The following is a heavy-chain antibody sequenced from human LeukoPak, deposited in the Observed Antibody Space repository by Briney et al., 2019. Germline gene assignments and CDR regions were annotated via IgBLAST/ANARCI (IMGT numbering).Heavy chain of an antibody. CDR2: IIPIFGTA. CDR3: ARVEEQRAGNYNYYCMDV. J-gene: IGHJ6*03. V-gene: IGHV1-69*01. D-gene: IGHD6-25*01. CDR1: GGTFSSYA. Sequence: SVKVSCKASGGTFSSYAISWVRQAPGQGLEWMGGIIPIFGTANYAQKFQGRVTITADESTSTAYMELSSLRSEDTAVYYCARVEEQRAGNYNYYCMDVWGKGTTVTVSS.